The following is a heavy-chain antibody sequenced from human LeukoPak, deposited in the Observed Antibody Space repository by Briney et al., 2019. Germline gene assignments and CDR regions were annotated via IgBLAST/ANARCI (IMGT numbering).Heavy chain of an antibody. CDR3: AKGPYCSGGSCYSRWLDY. CDR2: IYRDGAT. Sequence: GGSLRLSCEGSGFTVRSSYMSWVRQAPGKGLVWVAVIYRDGATYYADSVKGRFTISRDNSKNTLYLQMNSLGAEDTAVYYCAKGPYCSGGSCYSRWLDYWGQGTLVTVSS. V-gene: IGHV3-53*01. D-gene: IGHD2-15*01. J-gene: IGHJ4*02. CDR1: GFTVRSSY.